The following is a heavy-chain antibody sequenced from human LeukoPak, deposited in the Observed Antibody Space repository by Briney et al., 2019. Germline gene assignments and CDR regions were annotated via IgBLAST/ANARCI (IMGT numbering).Heavy chain of an antibody. CDR2: ISGSGDII. Sequence: GGSLRLSCAASGFTFSSYAMSWVRQAPGKGLEWVSVISGSGDIIYYADSVKGRFTISRDNSKNTLYLQMNSLGAEDTAVYYCAKTFWSGYYYFDDWGQGTPVTVSS. V-gene: IGHV3-23*01. J-gene: IGHJ4*02. CDR1: GFTFSSYA. D-gene: IGHD3-3*01. CDR3: AKTFWSGYYYFDD.